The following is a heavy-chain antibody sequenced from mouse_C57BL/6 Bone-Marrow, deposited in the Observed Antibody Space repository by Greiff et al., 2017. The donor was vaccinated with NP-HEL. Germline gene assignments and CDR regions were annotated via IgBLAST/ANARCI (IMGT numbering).Heavy chain of an antibody. Sequence: EVMLVESGGDLVKPGGSLKLSCAASGFTFSSYGMSWVRQTPDKRLEWVATISSGGSYTYYPDSVKGRFTISRDNAKNTLYLQMSSLKSEDTAMYYCARQGLKFDAMDYWGQGTSVTVSS. D-gene: IGHD1-3*01. V-gene: IGHV5-6*01. CDR1: GFTFSSYG. CDR3: ARQGLKFDAMDY. CDR2: ISSGGSYT. J-gene: IGHJ4*01.